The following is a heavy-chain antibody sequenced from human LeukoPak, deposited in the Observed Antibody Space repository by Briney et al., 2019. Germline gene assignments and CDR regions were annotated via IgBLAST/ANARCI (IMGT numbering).Heavy chain of an antibody. CDR1: GGSISSYY. CDR2: IYYSGST. V-gene: IGHV4-59*01. D-gene: IGHD3-3*01. J-gene: IGHJ6*02. CDR3: ARGATASYFGVVTYYYYGMDV. Sequence: PSETLSLTCTVSGGSISSYYWSWIRQPPGKGLEWIGYIYYSGSTNYNPSLKSRVTISVDTSKNQFSLKLSSVTAADPAVYYCARGATASYFGVVTYYYYGMDVWGQGTTVTVSS.